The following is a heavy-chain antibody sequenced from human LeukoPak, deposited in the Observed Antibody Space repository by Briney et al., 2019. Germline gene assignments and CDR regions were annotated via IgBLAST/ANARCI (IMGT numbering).Heavy chain of an antibody. D-gene: IGHD3-16*01. V-gene: IGHV1-2*02. J-gene: IGHJ3*01. Sequence: ASVKVSCKASGYTFTGYYMHWVRQAPGQGLEWMGWINPNSGGTNYAQKFQGRVTMTGDTSISTAYMELSRLRSDDTAVYYCARVRASEGGAAYWGQGTMVTVSS. CDR1: GYTFTGYY. CDR2: INPNSGGT. CDR3: ARVRASEGGAAY.